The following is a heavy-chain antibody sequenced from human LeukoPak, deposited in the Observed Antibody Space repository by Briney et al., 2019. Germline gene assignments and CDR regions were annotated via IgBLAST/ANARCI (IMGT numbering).Heavy chain of an antibody. D-gene: IGHD3-10*01. CDR1: GFTVSSNY. CDR2: IYSGGST. Sequence: GGSLRLSCAASGFTVSSNYMSWVRQAPGKGLEWVSVIYSGGSTYYADSVKGRFTISRDNSKNTLYLQMNSLRAEDTAVYYCAREVAYGSGSYYDYWGQGTLATVSS. CDR3: AREVAYGSGSYYDY. V-gene: IGHV3-66*01. J-gene: IGHJ4*02.